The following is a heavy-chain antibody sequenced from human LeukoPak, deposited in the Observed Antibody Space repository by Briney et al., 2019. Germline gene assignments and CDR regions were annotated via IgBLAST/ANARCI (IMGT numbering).Heavy chain of an antibody. CDR2: FDPEDGET. D-gene: IGHD1-26*01. CDR3: ATGRYSGSYSGDFDY. V-gene: IGHV1-24*01. Sequence: ASVKVSCKVSGYTLTELSMHWVRQAPGKGLEWMGGFDPEDGETIYAQKFQGRVTMTEDTSTDTAYMELSSLRSEDTAVYYCATGRYSGSYSGDFDYWGQGTLVTASS. J-gene: IGHJ4*02. CDR1: GYTLTELS.